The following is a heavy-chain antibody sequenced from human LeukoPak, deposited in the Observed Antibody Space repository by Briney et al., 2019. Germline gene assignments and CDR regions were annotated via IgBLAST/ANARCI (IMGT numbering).Heavy chain of an antibody. D-gene: IGHD6-13*01. CDR2: INPNSGGT. J-gene: IGHJ1*01. V-gene: IGHV1-2*02. CDR1: GYTFTGYY. Sequence: ASVKVSCKASGYTFTGYYMHWVRQAPGQGLEWMGWINPNSGGTNYAQKFQGRVTMTRDTSISTAYMGLSRLRSDDTAVYYCARARMYSSSWYQTRKEYFQHWGQGTLVTVSS. CDR3: ARARMYSSSWYQTRKEYFQH.